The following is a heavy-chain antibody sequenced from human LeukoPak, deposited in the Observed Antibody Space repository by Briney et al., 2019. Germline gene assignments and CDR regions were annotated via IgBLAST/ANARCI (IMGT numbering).Heavy chain of an antibody. D-gene: IGHD3-22*01. CDR2: IYSGGST. Sequence: GGSLRLSCAASGFTVSSNYMSWVRQAPGKGLEWVSVIYSGGSTYYADSVKGRFTISRDSSKNTLYLQMNSLRAEDTAVYYCAEDPHYYDSSGYYRHWGQGTLVTVSS. CDR1: GFTVSSNY. V-gene: IGHV3-53*01. CDR3: AEDPHYYDSSGYYRH. J-gene: IGHJ1*01.